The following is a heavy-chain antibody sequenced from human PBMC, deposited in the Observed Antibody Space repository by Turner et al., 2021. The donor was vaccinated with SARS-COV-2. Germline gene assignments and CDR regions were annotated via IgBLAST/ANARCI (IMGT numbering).Heavy chain of an antibody. CDR1: GFTFSSYW. CDR2: LDGNGTNA. D-gene: IGHD2-15*01. V-gene: IGHV3-74*01. Sequence: EEYLVQSGGGLVQPGGSMRLSCAASGFTFSSYWMNWVRQVPGKGLVWVSHLDGNGTNAAYAESVKGRFTISRDNTKNTLYMQMNSLRAEDTAVYFCAALAAPRDYWGQGTQVTVSS. J-gene: IGHJ4*02. CDR3: AALAAPRDY.